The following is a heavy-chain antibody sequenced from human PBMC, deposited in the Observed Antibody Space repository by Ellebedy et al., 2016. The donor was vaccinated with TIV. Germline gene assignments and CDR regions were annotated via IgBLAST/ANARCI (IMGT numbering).Heavy chain of an antibody. D-gene: IGHD3-10*01. CDR2: AFPGGST. J-gene: IGHJ4*02. CDR1: GFTVSSNY. V-gene: IGHV3-66*04. Sequence: PGGSLRLSCSASGFTVSSNYISRVRQAPGKGLEWVSVAFPGGSTYYAASVKGRFTISRDNSKNTVYLQMNSLRAEDTAVYYCAKHLFYGSGSYCFDHWGQGTRVTVSS. CDR3: AKHLFYGSGSYCFDH.